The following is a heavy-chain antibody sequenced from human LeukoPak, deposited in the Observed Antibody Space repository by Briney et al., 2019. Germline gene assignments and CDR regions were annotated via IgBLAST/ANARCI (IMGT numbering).Heavy chain of an antibody. J-gene: IGHJ6*02. Sequence: QPGGSLRLSCAASGLTVSSNYMNWVRQAPGKGLEWVSVIYSGGSTYYADSVKGRFTISRDNSKNTLYLQMNSLRAEDTAVYYCARGISIAKNYGMYVWGQGTTVTVSS. V-gene: IGHV3-66*01. CDR2: IYSGGST. CDR1: GLTVSSNY. D-gene: IGHD2-15*01. CDR3: ARGISIAKNYGMYV.